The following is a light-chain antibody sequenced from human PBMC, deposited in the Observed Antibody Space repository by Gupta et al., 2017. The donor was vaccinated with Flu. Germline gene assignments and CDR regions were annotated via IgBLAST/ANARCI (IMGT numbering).Light chain of an antibody. J-gene: IGKJ1*01. CDR2: AAS. CDR1: QSISSY. V-gene: IGKV1-39*01. CDR3: LQTYNTPRT. Sequence: DIQMTQSPSSLSASVGDRVTITCRASQSISSYLYWYQQKPGKAPQLLIYAASSLQSGVPLRFRASGSVTDFALTISSLQPEDFATYYCLQTYNTPRTFGQGTKVEIK.